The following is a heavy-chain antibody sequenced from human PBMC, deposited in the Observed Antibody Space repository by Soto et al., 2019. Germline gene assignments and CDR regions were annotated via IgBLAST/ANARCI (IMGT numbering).Heavy chain of an antibody. CDR3: ARRYGGNFDY. CDR2: IYYSGST. V-gene: IGHV4-59*01. J-gene: IGHJ4*02. CDR1: GGSISSYY. Sequence: QVQLQESGPGLVKPSETLSLTCTVSGGSISSYYWSWIRQPPGKGLGWIGYIYYSGSTNYDPSLKSRVTISVDTSKNQFSLKLSSVTAAATAVYDCARRYGGNFDYWGQGPLVTVSS. D-gene: IGHD3-10*01.